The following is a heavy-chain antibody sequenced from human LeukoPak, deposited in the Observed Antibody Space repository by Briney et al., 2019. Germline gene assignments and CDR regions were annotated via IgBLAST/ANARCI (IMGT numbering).Heavy chain of an antibody. J-gene: IGHJ5*02. CDR2: MNPYSGDT. CDR3: ARLLWFGELRWFDP. V-gene: IGHV1-8*01. D-gene: IGHD3-10*01. CDR1: GYTFTSYD. Sequence: ASVKVSCKASGYTFTSYDINWVRQASGQGPEWMGWMNPYSGDTGYAQRFQGRLTMARDTSISTAYMELSSLRSEDTAVYYCARLLWFGELRWFDPWGQGTLVTVSS.